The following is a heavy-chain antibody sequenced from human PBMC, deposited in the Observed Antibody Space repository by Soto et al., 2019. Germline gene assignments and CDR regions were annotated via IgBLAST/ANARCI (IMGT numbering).Heavy chain of an antibody. CDR2: IGADGVRT. CDR3: VKGLPYSSSWYERAFDI. D-gene: IGHD6-13*01. Sequence: GGSLRLSCSVSGFTFSSSAMHWVRQAPGKGLEYVSSIGADGVRTYYADSVKGRFTISRDNSENTLYLQMSSLRTEDTALYYCVKGLPYSSSWYERAFDIWGQGTMVTVS. V-gene: IGHV3-64D*08. CDR1: GFTFSSSA. J-gene: IGHJ3*02.